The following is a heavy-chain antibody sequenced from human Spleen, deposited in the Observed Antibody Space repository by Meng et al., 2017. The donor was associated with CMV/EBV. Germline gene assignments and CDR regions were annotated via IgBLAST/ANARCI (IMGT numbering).Heavy chain of an antibody. CDR3: ARGSVFGVPNDWFDP. CDR2: IYSSGST. Sequence: SETLSLTCSVSGGSVSSSTYYWSWIRQPPGKGLEWIGYIYSSGSTNYNPSLKSRVTLSVDTSNNHFSLRLSSVTAADTAVYYCARGSVFGVPNDWFDPWGQGTLVTVSS. D-gene: IGHD3-3*01. J-gene: IGHJ5*02. V-gene: IGHV4-61*01. CDR1: GGSVSSSTYY.